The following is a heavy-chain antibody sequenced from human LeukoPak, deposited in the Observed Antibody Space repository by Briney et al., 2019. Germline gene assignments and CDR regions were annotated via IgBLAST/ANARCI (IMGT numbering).Heavy chain of an antibody. Sequence: GGSLRPSCAASGFSVSDYYISWVRQAPGKGLEWISDAGGSDNFISYSDSVKGRFPISREYANNSFYLQMNSLRGDDTAVYYCDRETVAGTFDYWGQGTLVTVSS. CDR3: DRETVAGTFDY. CDR1: GFSVSDYY. D-gene: IGHD6-19*01. CDR2: AGGSDNFI. J-gene: IGHJ4*02. V-gene: IGHV3-11*01.